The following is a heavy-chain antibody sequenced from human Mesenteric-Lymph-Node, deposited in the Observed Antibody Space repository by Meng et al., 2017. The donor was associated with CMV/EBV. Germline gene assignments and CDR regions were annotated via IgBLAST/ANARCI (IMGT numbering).Heavy chain of an antibody. V-gene: IGHV3-23*01. CDR1: GFTFSSYA. J-gene: IGHJ4*02. CDR2: ISDSGGST. Sequence: AASGFTFSSYAMSWVRQAPGKGLEWVSAISDSGGSTYYADSVKGRFTISRDNSKNTLYLQMNSLRAEDTAVYYCAKGQYQLIYSFDYWGQGTLVTVSS. D-gene: IGHD2-2*01. CDR3: AKGQYQLIYSFDY.